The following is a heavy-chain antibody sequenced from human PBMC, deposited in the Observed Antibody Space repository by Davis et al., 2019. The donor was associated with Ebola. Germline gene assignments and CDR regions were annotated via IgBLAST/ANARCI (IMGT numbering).Heavy chain of an antibody. D-gene: IGHD2-8*02. J-gene: IGHJ5*02. CDR2: ISHSGGT. CDR1: AGSPTSYR. V-gene: IGHV4-34*01. CDR3: ARGVFHCTGGRCYSDWFDP. Sequence: MPGGSLRLSCAVYAGSPTSYRWTWIRQPPAQGLEWTGDISHSGGTIYNPSLNSRVTTSGDAVKSQVSLNLRSVAAADTAVYYCARGVFHCTGGRCYSDWFDPWGQGTLVTVSS.